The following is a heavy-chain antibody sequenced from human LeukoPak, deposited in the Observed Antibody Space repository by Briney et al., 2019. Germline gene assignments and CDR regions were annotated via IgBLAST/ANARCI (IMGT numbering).Heavy chain of an antibody. D-gene: IGHD3-22*01. J-gene: IGHJ3*02. Sequence: GAPVKVSCKASGYIFTSYGINWVRQAPGQGLEWMGWISAYNGNTKYAQKLQGRVTMTTDTSTSTAYMELRSLRSDDTAVYYCAAAYPGLTYYYDSSGYNADAFDIWGQGTMVTVSS. V-gene: IGHV1-18*01. CDR1: GYIFTSYG. CDR2: ISAYNGNT. CDR3: AAAYPGLTYYYDSSGYNADAFDI.